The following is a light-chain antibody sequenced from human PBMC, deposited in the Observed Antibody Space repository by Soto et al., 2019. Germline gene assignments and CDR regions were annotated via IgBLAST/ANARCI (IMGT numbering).Light chain of an antibody. CDR2: DAS. V-gene: IGKV1-33*01. Sequence: DIQMTQSPSSLSASLGNRVTITCQASQDISTYLNWYQQKPGKAPNLLIYDASNLETGVPSRFSGGASGTHFTFTISNLQPEDIATYYCQQYDNLPPKWTFGPGTNVDI. CDR1: QDISTY. J-gene: IGKJ1*01. CDR3: QQYDNLPPKWT.